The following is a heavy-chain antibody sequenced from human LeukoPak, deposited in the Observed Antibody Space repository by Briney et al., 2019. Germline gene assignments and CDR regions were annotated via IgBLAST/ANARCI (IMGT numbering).Heavy chain of an antibody. CDR1: GGSISSSSYY. V-gene: IGHV4-39*01. D-gene: IGHD4-17*01. CDR2: IYYSGST. Sequence: PSETLSLTCTVSGGSISSSSYYWGWIRQPPGKGLEWIGSIYYSGSTYYNPSLKSRVTISVDTSKNQFSLKLSSVTAADTAVYYCARGYYGEKFFDYWGQGTLVTVSS. J-gene: IGHJ4*02. CDR3: ARGYYGEKFFDY.